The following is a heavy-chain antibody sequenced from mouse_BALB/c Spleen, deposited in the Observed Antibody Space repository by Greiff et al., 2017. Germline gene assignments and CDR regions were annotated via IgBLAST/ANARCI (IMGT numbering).Heavy chain of an antibody. D-gene: IGHD1-2*01. CDR1: GYTFTSYV. CDR3: ARVGLLRLYYAMDY. J-gene: IGHJ4*01. CDR2: INPYNDGT. Sequence: VQLQQSGPELVKPGASVKMSCKASGYTFTSYVMHWVKQKPGQGLEWIGYINPYNDGTKYNEKFKGKATLTSDKSSSTAYMELSSLTSEDSAVYYGARVGLLRLYYAMDYWGQGTSVTVSS. V-gene: IGHV1-14*01.